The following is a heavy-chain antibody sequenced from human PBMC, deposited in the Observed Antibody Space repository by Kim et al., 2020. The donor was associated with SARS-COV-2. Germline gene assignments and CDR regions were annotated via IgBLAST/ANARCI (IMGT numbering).Heavy chain of an antibody. D-gene: IGHD2-8*01. CDR2: ISGSNGAT. V-gene: IGHV1-18*01. Sequence: ASVKVSCKASGYTFSNYGISWVRLAPGQGLEWMGWISGSNGATKYAQKFQGRVTMTTDTSADTAYMELWSLRSDDTALYYCARAHYSTNSPFFYWGQGTLVTVSS. CDR1: GYTFSNYG. J-gene: IGHJ4*02. CDR3: ARAHYSTNSPFFY.